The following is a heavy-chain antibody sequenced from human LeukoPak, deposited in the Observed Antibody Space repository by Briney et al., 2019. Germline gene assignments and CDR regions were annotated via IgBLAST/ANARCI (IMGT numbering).Heavy chain of an antibody. Sequence: PSETLSLTCAVYGGSFSGYYWSWIRQPPGKGLEWIGYIYYSGSTNYNPSLKSRVTISVDTSKNQFSLKLSSVTAADTAVYYCAREPGYCTGGSCYGGWFDPWGQGTLVTVSS. D-gene: IGHD2-15*01. J-gene: IGHJ5*02. CDR1: GGSFSGYY. CDR3: AREPGYCTGGSCYGGWFDP. V-gene: IGHV4-59*12. CDR2: IYYSGST.